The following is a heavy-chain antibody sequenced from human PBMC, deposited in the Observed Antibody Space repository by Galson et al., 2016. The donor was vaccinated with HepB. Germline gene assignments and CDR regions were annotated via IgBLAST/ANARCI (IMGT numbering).Heavy chain of an antibody. V-gene: IGHV5-51*01. D-gene: IGHD7-27*01. J-gene: IGHJ2*01. Sequence: ISCKGSGYSFTNYWIGWVRQMPGKGLEWMGIIYPGDSDTRYSPSFQGQVTISADRSISTAYLQWSSLKASDTAIYYCARGPAWGYFDLWGRGALVTVSS. CDR1: GYSFTNYW. CDR3: ARGPAWGYFDL. CDR2: IYPGDSDT.